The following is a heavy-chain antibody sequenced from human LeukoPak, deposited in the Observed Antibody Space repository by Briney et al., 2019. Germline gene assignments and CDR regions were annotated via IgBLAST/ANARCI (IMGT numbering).Heavy chain of an antibody. J-gene: IGHJ4*02. CDR2: IIPIFGTA. D-gene: IGHD5-12*01. CDR3: ARGIVATITTAFDY. V-gene: IGHV1-69*13. Sequence: SVKVSCKASGGTFSSYAISWVRQTPGQGLEWMGGIIPIFGTANYAQKFQGRVTITADESTSTAYMELSSLRSEDTAVYYCARGIVATITTAFDYWGQGTLVTVSS. CDR1: GGTFSSYA.